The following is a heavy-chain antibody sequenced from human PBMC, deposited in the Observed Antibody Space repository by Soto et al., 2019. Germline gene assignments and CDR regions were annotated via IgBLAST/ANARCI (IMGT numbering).Heavy chain of an antibody. CDR1: GFTFSSYG. Sequence: VQLVESGGGLVQPGGSLRLSCAASGFTFSSYGMHWVRQAPGKGLEWVAVISYDGSNKYYADSVKGRFTISRDNSKNTLYLQMNSLRAEDTAVYYCAKEKWIQPNAWYYYYGMDVWGQGTTVTVSS. J-gene: IGHJ6*02. CDR3: AKEKWIQPNAWYYYYGMDV. D-gene: IGHD5-18*01. V-gene: IGHV3-30*18. CDR2: ISYDGSNK.